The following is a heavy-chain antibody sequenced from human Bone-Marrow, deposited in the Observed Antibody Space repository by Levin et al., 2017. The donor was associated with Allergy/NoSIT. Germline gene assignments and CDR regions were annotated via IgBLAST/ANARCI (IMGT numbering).Heavy chain of an antibody. Sequence: SETLSLTCTVSGGSINSRTYYWGWIRQAPGKGLEWIGTIYYGGGTYYNPSLTSRVTMSIDKPTNQFSLSLSFVTAADAAVYYCARQRFGYWYFDLWGRGTQVSVSS. CDR3: ARQRFGYWYFDL. CDR1: GGSINSRTYY. V-gene: IGHV4-39*01. CDR2: IYYGGGT. D-gene: IGHD3-22*01. J-gene: IGHJ2*01.